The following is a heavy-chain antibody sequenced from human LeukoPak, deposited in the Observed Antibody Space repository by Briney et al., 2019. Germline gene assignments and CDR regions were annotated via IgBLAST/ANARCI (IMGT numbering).Heavy chain of an antibody. J-gene: IGHJ6*03. Sequence: GRSLRLSCAASGFTFSSDAIIWVRQAPGKGLEWGSGISGSGASTFYADSVKVRCTVSRDNSKNSLFLQMNSLRADDTAVYYCAKDNGDYGAYFYYYMDVWGKGTTVTVSS. CDR1: GFTFSSDA. CDR2: ISGSGAST. D-gene: IGHD4-17*01. V-gene: IGHV3-23*01. CDR3: AKDNGDYGAYFYYYMDV.